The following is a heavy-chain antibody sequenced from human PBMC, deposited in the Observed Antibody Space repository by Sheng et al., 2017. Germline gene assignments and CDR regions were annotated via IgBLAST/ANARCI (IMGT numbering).Heavy chain of an antibody. Sequence: QVQLVQSGAEVKKPGASVKVSCKASGYTFTGYYMHWVRQAPGQGLEWMGWINPNSGGTNYAQKFQGRVTMTRDTSISTAYMELSRLRSDDTAVYYCARDRHYDFWSAPLYALGYWGQGTLVTVSS. CDR2: INPNSGGT. D-gene: IGHD3-3*01. J-gene: IGHJ4*02. CDR1: GYTFTGYY. CDR3: ARDRHYDFWSAPLYALGY. V-gene: IGHV1-2*02.